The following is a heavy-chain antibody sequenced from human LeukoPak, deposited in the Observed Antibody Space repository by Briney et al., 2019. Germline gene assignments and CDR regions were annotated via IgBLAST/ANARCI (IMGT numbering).Heavy chain of an antibody. CDR3: ARDLADLEGGLQFIGY. J-gene: IGHJ4*02. Sequence: ASVKVSCKASGYTFTSYYMHWVRQAPGQGLEWMGIINPSGGSTSYAQKFQGRVTMTRDMSTSTVYMELSSLRSEDTAVYYCARDLADLEGGLQFIGYWGQGTLVTVSS. CDR2: INPSGGST. CDR1: GYTFTSYY. V-gene: IGHV1-46*01. D-gene: IGHD5-24*01.